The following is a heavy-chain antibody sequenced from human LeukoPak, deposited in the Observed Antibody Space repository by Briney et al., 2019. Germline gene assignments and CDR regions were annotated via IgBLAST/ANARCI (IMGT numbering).Heavy chain of an antibody. CDR1: GYTFTGYY. CDR3: AREAIAARDALDI. CDR2: INPNSGGT. D-gene: IGHD6-6*01. J-gene: IGHJ3*02. V-gene: IGHV1-2*02. Sequence: ASVKVSFKASGYTFTGYYMHWVRQAPGQGLEWMGWINPNSGGTNYAQKFQGRVTMTRDTSISTAYMELSRLRSDDTAVYYCAREAIAARDALDIWGQGTMVTVSS.